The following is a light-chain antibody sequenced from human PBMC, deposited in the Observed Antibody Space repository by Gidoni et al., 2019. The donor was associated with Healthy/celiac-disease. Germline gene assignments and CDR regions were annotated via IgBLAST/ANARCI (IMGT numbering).Light chain of an antibody. CDR1: QGISSY. CDR3: QQSYSTPRT. Sequence: MQMTRSPSSLSASVGERVTSTCRASQGISSYLNWYQQKPGKAPKLLIYAASSWQSGVPARFSGSGSGTDFTLTISSLQPEDFATYYCQQSYSTPRTFGQGTKLEIK. J-gene: IGKJ2*01. CDR2: AAS. V-gene: IGKV1-39*01.